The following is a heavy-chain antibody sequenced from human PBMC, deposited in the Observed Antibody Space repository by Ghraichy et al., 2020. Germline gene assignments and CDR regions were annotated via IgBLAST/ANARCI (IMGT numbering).Heavy chain of an antibody. CDR1: GGSISSYY. CDR2: IYYSGST. CDR3: ARIYYDSSGYYYRFRDYYYGMDV. D-gene: IGHD3-22*01. V-gene: IGHV4-59*01. Sequence: SETLSLTCTVSGGSISSYYWSWIRQPPGKGLEWIGYIYYSGSTNYNPSLKSRVTISVDTSKNQFSLKLSSVTAADTAVYYCARIYYDSSGYYYRFRDYYYGMDVWGQGTTVTVSS. J-gene: IGHJ6*02.